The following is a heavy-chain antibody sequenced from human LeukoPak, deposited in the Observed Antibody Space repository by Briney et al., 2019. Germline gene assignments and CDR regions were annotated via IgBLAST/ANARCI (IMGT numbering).Heavy chain of an antibody. V-gene: IGHV3-21*01. CDR2: ISSSSNNI. D-gene: IGHD2-2*01. CDR3: ARGYQRPDY. CDR1: GFTFSTYT. J-gene: IGHJ4*02. Sequence: PGGSLTLSCAASGFTFSTYTMNWVRQAPGKGLEWVSSISSSSNNINYADSVKGRFTISRDNAMNSVHLQMNSLRVEDTAVYYCARGYQRPDYWGQGTLITVSS.